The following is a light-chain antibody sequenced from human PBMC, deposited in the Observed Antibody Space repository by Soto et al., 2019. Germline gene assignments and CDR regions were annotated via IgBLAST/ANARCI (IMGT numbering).Light chain of an antibody. CDR1: SSDVGTYNL. CDR2: EVT. Sequence: QSVLTQPASVSGSPGQSISISCTGTSSDVGTYNLVSWYQQHPGKAPKLMIYEVTKRPSGVSNRFSGSKSGNTASLTISGLQAEDEADYYCYSYAGSTILGVFGGGTQLTVL. J-gene: IGLJ2*01. CDR3: YSYAGSTILGV. V-gene: IGLV2-23*02.